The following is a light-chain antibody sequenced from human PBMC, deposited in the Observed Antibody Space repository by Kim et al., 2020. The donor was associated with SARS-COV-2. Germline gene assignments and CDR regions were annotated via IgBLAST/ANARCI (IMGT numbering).Light chain of an antibody. CDR2: GAS. CDR1: QSVSSS. CDR3: QQYNNWPRGT. J-gene: IGKJ1*01. Sequence: SPGERATLSCRASQSVSSSLAWYQQKPGQATRLLIYGASTRATGIPARFSGNGSGTEFTLTISSLQSEDFAVYYCQQYNNWPRGTFGQGTKVDIK. V-gene: IGKV3-15*01.